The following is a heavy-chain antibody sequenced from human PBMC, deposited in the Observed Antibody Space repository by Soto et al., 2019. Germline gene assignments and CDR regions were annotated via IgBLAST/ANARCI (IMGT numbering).Heavy chain of an antibody. CDR1: GYSFNTYW. Sequence: GESLKISCVGSGYSFNTYWIGWVRQMSGKGLEWMGIIYPGDFDTRYSPSFQGHVTMSVDKSINTAYLQWSSLETSDTAMYFCARLLGYRYGHQKLFDYWGQGTPVTVSS. CDR2: IYPGDFDT. V-gene: IGHV5-51*01. J-gene: IGHJ4*02. CDR3: ARLLGYRYGHQKLFDY. D-gene: IGHD5-18*01.